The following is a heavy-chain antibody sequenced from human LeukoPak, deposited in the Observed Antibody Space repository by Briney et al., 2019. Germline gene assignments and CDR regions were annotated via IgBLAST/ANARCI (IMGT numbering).Heavy chain of an antibody. Sequence: SETLSLTCTVSGGSISSYYWSWIRQPPGKGLEWIGYIYYSGSTNYNPSLKSRVTISVDTSKNQFSLKLSSVTAADTAVYYCARVEDTAMVGLFDYWGQGTLVTVSS. CDR3: ARVEDTAMVGLFDY. CDR1: GGSISSYY. D-gene: IGHD5-18*01. J-gene: IGHJ4*02. CDR2: IYYSGST. V-gene: IGHV4-59*01.